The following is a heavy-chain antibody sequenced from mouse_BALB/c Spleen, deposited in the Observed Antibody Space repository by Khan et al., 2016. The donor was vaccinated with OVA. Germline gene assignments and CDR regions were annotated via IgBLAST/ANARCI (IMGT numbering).Heavy chain of an antibody. V-gene: IGHV1-7*01. CDR1: GYTFINYW. CDR3: ARRGLRWDFDY. J-gene: IGHJ2*01. D-gene: IGHD1-1*01. Sequence: QVQLKESGAELAKPGASVKMSCKASGYTFINYWILWVKQRPGQGLEWIGYINPSTGYTEYNQNFKDKATLTADKSSRTPSMQLSSLTSEDSAVYYCARRGLRWDFDYWGQGTTLTVSS. CDR2: INPSTGYT.